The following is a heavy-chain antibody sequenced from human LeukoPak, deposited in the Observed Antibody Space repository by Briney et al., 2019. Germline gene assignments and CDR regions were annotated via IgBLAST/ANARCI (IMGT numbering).Heavy chain of an antibody. V-gene: IGHV4-4*07. CDR3: ARLDTDSADPIDY. D-gene: IGHD4-17*01. CDR1: GGSISSYY. CDR2: IYSSGSI. J-gene: IGHJ4*02. Sequence: SETLSLTCTVSGGSISSYYWSWVRQPAGKGLEWIGRIYSSGSIIYNPSLKSRVTMSVDTSKNQFSLKLSSVTAADTAVYYCARLDTDSADPIDYWGQGTLVTVSS.